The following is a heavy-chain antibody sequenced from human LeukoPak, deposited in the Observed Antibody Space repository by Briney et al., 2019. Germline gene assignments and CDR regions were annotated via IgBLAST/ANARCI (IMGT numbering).Heavy chain of an antibody. CDR2: IYDSGST. CDR1: GGSLIRAGYY. V-gene: IGHV4-31*11. CDR3: ASSRDGYNLGY. D-gene: IGHD5-24*01. J-gene: IGHJ4*01. Sequence: SRTLSLTCAVSGGSLIRAGYYWSCTRQHPGKGLEWIRYIYDSGSTYYIPSLKSRFTISVDTSKNQLSLKLSSVTAADTAVYYCASSRDGYNLGYWGQGTLVTVSA.